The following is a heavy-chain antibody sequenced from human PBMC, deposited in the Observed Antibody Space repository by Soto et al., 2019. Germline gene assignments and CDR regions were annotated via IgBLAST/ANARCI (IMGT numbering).Heavy chain of an antibody. Sequence: EEQLVESGGGLVQPGGSLRLSCAASGITFSSYWMTWVRQAPGKGLEWVANIKQDGSENYYVDSVKGRFTISRDNAKNSLYLQMNSLRAEDTAVYYCVRVKRYSSGWSGEYFYYGLDVWGQGTTVTVSS. CDR1: GITFSSYW. CDR2: IKQDGSEN. J-gene: IGHJ6*02. V-gene: IGHV3-7*03. CDR3: VRVKRYSSGWSGEYFYYGLDV. D-gene: IGHD6-19*01.